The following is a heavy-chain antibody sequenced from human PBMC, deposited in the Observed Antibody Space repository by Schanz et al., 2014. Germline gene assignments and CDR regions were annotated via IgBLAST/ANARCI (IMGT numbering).Heavy chain of an antibody. J-gene: IGHJ4*02. CDR3: ARGRGFYDY. D-gene: IGHD3-10*01. V-gene: IGHV1-8*02. CDR1: GGTFSSYT. CDR2: MNPDSGNT. Sequence: QVQLVQSGAEVKKPGSSVKVSCKASGGTFSSYTISWVRQAPGQGLEWMGWMNPDSGNTGYAQKFQGRVTMTRNTSISTAYMELSSLTSEDTAVHYCARGRGFYDYWGQGTLVTVSS.